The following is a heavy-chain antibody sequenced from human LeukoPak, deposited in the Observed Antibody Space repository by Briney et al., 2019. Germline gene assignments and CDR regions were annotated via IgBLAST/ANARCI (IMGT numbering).Heavy chain of an antibody. CDR1: GFTFSDYY. CDR2: IKQDGSEK. CDR3: AREYSSSYDAFDI. V-gene: IGHV3-7*01. Sequence: GGSLRLSCAASGFTFSDYYMSWVRQAPGKGLEWVANIKQDGSEKYYVDSVKGRFTISRDNAKNSLYLQMNSLRAEDTAVYYCAREYSSSYDAFDIWGQGTMVTVSS. J-gene: IGHJ3*02. D-gene: IGHD6-6*01.